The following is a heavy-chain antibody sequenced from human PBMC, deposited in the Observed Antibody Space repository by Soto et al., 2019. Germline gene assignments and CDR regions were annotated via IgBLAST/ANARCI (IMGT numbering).Heavy chain of an antibody. D-gene: IGHD2-15*01. V-gene: IGHV3-23*01. CDR1: GFTFSSYA. Sequence: DVQLLESGGGLVQPGGSLRLSCAASGFTFSSYAMSWVRQAPGKGLEWVSAISATGGSAFYGASVKGRFTISRDNSKNTVFLQIDSLVTEDTAVYYCAKGTTAVYCFDFWGQGTLVTVSS. J-gene: IGHJ4*02. CDR2: ISATGGSA. CDR3: AKGTTAVYCFDF.